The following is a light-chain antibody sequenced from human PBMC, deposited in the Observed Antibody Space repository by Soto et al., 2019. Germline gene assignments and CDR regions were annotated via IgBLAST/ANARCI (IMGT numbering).Light chain of an antibody. Sequence: VMTQSPSTMSVSPGERATLSCRAIQSFSSNLAWFQQKPGQAPRLLIYFESNGATDIPARVSGSGSGTEFTLTLISLQSEDFAVYYCQQYNNWPHTFGQGTKLEIK. V-gene: IGKV3-15*01. J-gene: IGKJ2*01. CDR2: FES. CDR1: QSFSSN. CDR3: QQYNNWPHT.